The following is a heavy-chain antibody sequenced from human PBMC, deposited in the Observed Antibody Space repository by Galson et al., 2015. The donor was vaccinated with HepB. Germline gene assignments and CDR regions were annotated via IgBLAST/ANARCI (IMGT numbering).Heavy chain of an antibody. CDR1: GFTFSSYA. V-gene: IGHV3-30-3*01. CDR3: ARATQIEGFIEY. Sequence: SLRLSCAASGFTFSSYAMHWVRQAPGKGLEWVAIMSYDGNNKHHADSVKGRFTISRDNSKNALYLQMNSLRAEDTAVYYCARATQIEGFIEYWGQGTLVTVSS. CDR2: MSYDGNNK. J-gene: IGHJ4*02.